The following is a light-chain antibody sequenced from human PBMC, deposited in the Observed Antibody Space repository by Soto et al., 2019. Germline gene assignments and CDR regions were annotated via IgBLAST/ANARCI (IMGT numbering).Light chain of an antibody. J-gene: IGLJ3*02. Sequence: QSALTQPASVSGSPGQSITISCTGTSSDVGGHNSVAWYQHNPGKAPKLMIYEGSKRPSGVSNRFSGSKSGNTASLTISGLQAEDEADYYCCSYAGSSSWVFGGGTQLTVL. CDR1: SSDVGGHNS. CDR3: CSYAGSSSWV. CDR2: EGS. V-gene: IGLV2-23*01.